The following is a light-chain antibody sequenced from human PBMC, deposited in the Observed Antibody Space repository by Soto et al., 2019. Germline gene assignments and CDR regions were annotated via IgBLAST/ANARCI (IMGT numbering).Light chain of an antibody. Sequence: QSALTQPASVSGSPGQSITISCTGTSSDVGAYTFVSWYQQHPDKVPKLMIFDVSSRPSGVSDRFSGSKSGNTASLTISGLQPEDEDDYYCSSYTSSSTHVFGSGTKLTVL. CDR2: DVS. CDR1: SSDVGAYTF. V-gene: IGLV2-14*03. CDR3: SSYTSSSTHV. J-gene: IGLJ1*01.